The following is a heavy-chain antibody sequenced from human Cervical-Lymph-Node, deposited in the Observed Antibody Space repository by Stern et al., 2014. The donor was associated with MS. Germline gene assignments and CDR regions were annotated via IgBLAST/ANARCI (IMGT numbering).Heavy chain of an antibody. V-gene: IGHV1-46*01. CDR1: GYTFTTDH. Sequence: QVQLVESGAEVKKPGASVKVSCKASGYTFTTDHMHWVRQAPGQGLEWMGVINPSGGSTSYAQKFQGRVTMTSDTSTGTVYMELSSLRSEDTAVYYCAREKPSWLFDYWGQGTLVTVSS. CDR3: AREKPSWLFDY. CDR2: INPSGGST. J-gene: IGHJ4*02. D-gene: IGHD6-19*01.